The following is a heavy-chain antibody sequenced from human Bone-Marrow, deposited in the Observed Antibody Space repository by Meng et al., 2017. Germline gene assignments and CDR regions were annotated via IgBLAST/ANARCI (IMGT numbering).Heavy chain of an antibody. CDR2: IFYSGST. V-gene: IGHV4-61*01. D-gene: IGHD6-13*01. J-gene: IGHJ4*02. CDR3: ARDEDISAAGKLFGDY. CDR1: GGSVSSGSYY. Sequence: GPLRLSCTVSGGSVSSGSYYWSWIRQPPGKGLEWIGYIFYSGSTNYNPSLKSRVTISVDTSKNQFSLKLRSVTAADTAMYYCARDEDISAAGKLFGDYWGQGTLVTVSS.